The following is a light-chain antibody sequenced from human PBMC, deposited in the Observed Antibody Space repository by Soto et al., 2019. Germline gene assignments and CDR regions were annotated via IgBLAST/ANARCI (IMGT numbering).Light chain of an antibody. CDR2: GAS. V-gene: IGKV3-20*01. J-gene: IGKJ1*01. CDR1: KSFTHSY. Sequence: EIVLTQSPDTLSLSPGERATLSCRASKSFTHSYLAWYQQKPGKDPTLLIYGASSRVTGIPDRFSGSGSGTDFTLTITRLEPEDFSVYYRHKDGSSARTVGQGTKVEIK. CDR3: HKDGSSART.